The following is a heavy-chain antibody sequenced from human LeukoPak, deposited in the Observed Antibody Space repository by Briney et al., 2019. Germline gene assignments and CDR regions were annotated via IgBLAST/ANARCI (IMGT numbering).Heavy chain of an antibody. Sequence: SETLSLTCAVYGGSFSGYYWSWVRQSPGKGLEWIGEINHSGSTYYNPSLKSRVTISVDTSKNQFSLKLSSVTAADTAVYYCARRSGSYYSRFDYWGQGTLVTVSS. D-gene: IGHD1-26*01. J-gene: IGHJ4*02. CDR1: GGSFSGYY. V-gene: IGHV4-34*01. CDR2: INHSGST. CDR3: ARRSGSYYSRFDY.